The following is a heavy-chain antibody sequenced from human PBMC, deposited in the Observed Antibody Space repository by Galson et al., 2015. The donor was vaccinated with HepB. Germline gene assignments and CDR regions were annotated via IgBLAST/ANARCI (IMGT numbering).Heavy chain of an antibody. CDR2: ITGSGGNT. CDR3: AKDANYSNYE. J-gene: IGHJ4*02. D-gene: IGHD4-11*01. Sequence: SLRLSCKASGFTLSRYAMSWVRQAPGKGLEWISAITGSGGNTYYAESVKGRFTISSDNSKNTLYLKMNSLGAEDTAVYYCAKDANYSNYEWGQGTLVTVSS. V-gene: IGHV3-23*01. CDR1: GFTLSRYA.